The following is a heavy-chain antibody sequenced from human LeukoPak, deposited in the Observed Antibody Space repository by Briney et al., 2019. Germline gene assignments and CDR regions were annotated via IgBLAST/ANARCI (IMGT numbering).Heavy chain of an antibody. CDR2: INSDGTGT. J-gene: IGHJ4*02. Sequence: GGSLRLSCAASGFTFSSYWMHWVRQAPGKGPVWVSRINSDGTGTMYADSVKGRFTISRDNAKNTLYLQMNSLRAEDTAVYYCAPAESGWGQGTLVTVSS. V-gene: IGHV3-74*03. CDR1: GFTFSSYW. CDR3: APAESG. D-gene: IGHD6-25*01.